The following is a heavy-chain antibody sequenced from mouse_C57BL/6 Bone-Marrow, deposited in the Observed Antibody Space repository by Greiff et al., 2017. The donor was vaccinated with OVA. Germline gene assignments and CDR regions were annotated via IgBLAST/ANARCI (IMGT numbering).Heavy chain of an antibody. CDR1: GYTFTSYG. Sequence: QVQLQQSGAELARPGASVKLSCKASGYTFTSYGISWVKQRTGQGLEWIGEIYPRSGNTYYNEKFKGKATLTADKSSSTAYMELRSLTSEDSAVYFCARLVLSTTVVATGAMDDWGQGTSVTVSS. CDR2: IYPRSGNT. J-gene: IGHJ4*01. CDR3: ARLVLSTTVVATGAMDD. D-gene: IGHD1-1*01. V-gene: IGHV1-81*01.